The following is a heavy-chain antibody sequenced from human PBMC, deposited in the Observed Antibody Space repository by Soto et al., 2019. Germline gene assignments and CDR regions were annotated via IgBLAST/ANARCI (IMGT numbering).Heavy chain of an antibody. CDR3: AKDDIPYCSSTSCTAFDY. CDR2: ISGSGGST. J-gene: IGHJ4*02. Sequence: PGGSLRLSCAASGFTFSSYAMSWVRQAPGKGLEWVSAISGSGGSTYYADSVKGRFTISRDNSKNTLYLQMNSLRAEDTAVYYCAKDDIPYCSSTSCTAFDYWGQGPLVTISS. V-gene: IGHV3-23*01. D-gene: IGHD2-2*01. CDR1: GFTFSSYA.